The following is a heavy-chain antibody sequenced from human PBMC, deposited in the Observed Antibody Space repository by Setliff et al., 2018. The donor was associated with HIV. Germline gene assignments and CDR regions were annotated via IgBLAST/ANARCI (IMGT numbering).Heavy chain of an antibody. D-gene: IGHD3-3*01. J-gene: IGHJ6*03. V-gene: IGHV5-51*01. CDR2: IYPDDSDT. CDR1: GYSFTSHW. Sequence: GESLKISCKASGYSFTSHWVAWVRQTAGKGLEWMGIIYPDDSDTRYSQAFQGQVTISVDKSISTAYLQWSSLKASDTAMYYCARLGYYHFWSGPEGYTDVWGKGTTVTVSS. CDR3: ARLGYYHFWSGPEGYTDV.